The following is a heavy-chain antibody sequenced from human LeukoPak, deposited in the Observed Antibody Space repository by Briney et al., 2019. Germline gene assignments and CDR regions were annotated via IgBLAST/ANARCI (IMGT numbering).Heavy chain of an antibody. V-gene: IGHV3-23*01. Sequence: PGGSLRLSCTASGFAFSVYAMSWLRQPPGKGLEWFSTMSANIGTTSYAASVRGRFTISRDNSKNTLYLQLNTLRADDTATYYCAKPISGGLAVTADWFHPWGQGTLVVVSS. CDR2: MSANIGTT. CDR1: GFAFSVYA. J-gene: IGHJ5*01. D-gene: IGHD6-19*01. CDR3: AKPISGGLAVTADWFHP.